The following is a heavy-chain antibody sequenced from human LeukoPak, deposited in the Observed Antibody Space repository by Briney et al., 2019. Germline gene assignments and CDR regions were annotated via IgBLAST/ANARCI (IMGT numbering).Heavy chain of an antibody. D-gene: IGHD3-3*01. J-gene: IGHJ5*02. Sequence: ASVKVSCKVSGYTLTELSMHWVRQAPGKGLEWMGGFDPEDGETIYAQKFQGRVTMTEDTSTDTAYMELSSLRSEDTAVYYCAHNSYDFWSAPSWFDPWGQGTLVTVSS. CDR1: GYTLTELS. CDR3: AHNSYDFWSAPSWFDP. V-gene: IGHV1-24*01. CDR2: FDPEDGET.